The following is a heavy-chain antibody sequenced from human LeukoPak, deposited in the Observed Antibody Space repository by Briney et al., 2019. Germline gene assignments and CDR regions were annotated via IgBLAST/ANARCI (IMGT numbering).Heavy chain of an antibody. CDR1: GFKFTTYS. J-gene: IGHJ4*02. CDR3: ARDGGYSYGYTLLIDH. D-gene: IGHD5-18*01. CDR2: IGSSGRTM. Sequence: TGGSLRLSCAASGFKFTTYSMNWVRQAPGKGLEWFSHIGSSGRTMFYADSVKGRFTISRDNAKNSLFLQMNSLRDEDTAVYYCARDGGYSYGYTLLIDHWGQGTLVTVSS. V-gene: IGHV3-48*02.